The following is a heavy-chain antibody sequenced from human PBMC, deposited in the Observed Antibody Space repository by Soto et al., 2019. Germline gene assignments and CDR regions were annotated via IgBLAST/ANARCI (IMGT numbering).Heavy chain of an antibody. Sequence: ASVKVSCKAPGDTFTSYYLNWVRQAPGQGLEWMGVINPHGGSTKSAQKFQGRITMTRDTSSSTVYMELSSLRSDDTAIYYCARSSGGNFGIIIEGSNWFDPWGQGTLVTVSS. D-gene: IGHD3-3*01. CDR3: ARSSGGNFGIIIEGSNWFDP. V-gene: IGHV1-46*01. J-gene: IGHJ5*02. CDR2: INPHGGST. CDR1: GDTFTSYY.